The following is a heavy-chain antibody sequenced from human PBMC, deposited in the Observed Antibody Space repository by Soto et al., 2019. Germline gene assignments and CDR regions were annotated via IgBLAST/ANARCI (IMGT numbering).Heavy chain of an antibody. J-gene: IGHJ4*02. D-gene: IGHD3-3*01. CDR3: ARDQLYYDFWSGYYPIDNFDY. CDR1: GYTFTSYG. CDR2: ISAYNGNT. V-gene: IGHV1-18*01. Sequence: QVQLVQSGAEVKKPGASVKVSCKASGYTFTSYGISWVRQAPGQGLEWMGWISAYNGNTNYAQKLQGSVTMTTDTSTSTAYMELRSLRSDDTAVYYCARDQLYYDFWSGYYPIDNFDYWGQGTLVTVSS.